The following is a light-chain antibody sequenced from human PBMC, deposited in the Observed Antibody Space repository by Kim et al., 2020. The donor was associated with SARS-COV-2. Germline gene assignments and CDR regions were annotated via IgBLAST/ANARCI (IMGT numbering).Light chain of an antibody. J-gene: IGLJ2*01. CDR2: QDS. CDR1: KLGDKY. Sequence: GSPGQTASITCSGDKLGDKYACWYQQKPGQSPVLVIYQDSKRPSGIPERFSGSNSGNTATLTISGTQAMDEADYYCQAWDSTNVVFGGGTQLTVL. V-gene: IGLV3-1*01. CDR3: QAWDSTNVV.